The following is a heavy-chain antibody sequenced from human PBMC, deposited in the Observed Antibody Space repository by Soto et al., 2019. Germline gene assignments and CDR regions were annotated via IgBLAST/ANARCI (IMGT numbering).Heavy chain of an antibody. J-gene: IGHJ4*02. CDR3: ARERHTATLDY. Sequence: SETLSLTCAVSGGSISSGGYSWSWIRQPPGKGLEWIGYIYHSGSTYYNPSLKSRVTISVDRSKNQFSLKLSSVTAADTAVYYCARERHTATLDYWGQGTLVTVSS. D-gene: IGHD5-18*01. V-gene: IGHV4-30-2*01. CDR1: GGSISSGGYS. CDR2: IYHSGST.